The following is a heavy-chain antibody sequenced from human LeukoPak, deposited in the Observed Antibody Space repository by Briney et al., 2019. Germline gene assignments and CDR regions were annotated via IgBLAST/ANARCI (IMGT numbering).Heavy chain of an antibody. D-gene: IGHD3-22*01. J-gene: IGHJ4*02. V-gene: IGHV3-23*01. CDR3: AKGSPRYGTDWDDYDTLFDY. CDR2: IIGSGRST. Sequence: PGGSLSLSCAVSGFTFSSYAMGWVRQAPGEGLEWVSAIIGSGRSTNYADSVKGRFTISRDNSRTTLSLQMNTLRAEDTATFYCAKGSPRYGTDWDDYDTLFDYWGQGTLVTVSS. CDR1: GFTFSSYA.